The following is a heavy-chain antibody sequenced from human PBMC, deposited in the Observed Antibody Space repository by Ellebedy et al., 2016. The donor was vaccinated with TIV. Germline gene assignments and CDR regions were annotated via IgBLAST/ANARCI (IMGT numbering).Heavy chain of an antibody. CDR1: RYTFTSYD. V-gene: IGHV1-8*01. Sequence: ASVKVSXKASRYTFTSYDINWVRQATGQGLEWMGWMNPNSGNTGYAQKFQGRVTMTRNTSISTAYMELSSLRSEDTAVYYCARGPGGPTVGWFDPWGQGTLVTVSS. CDR3: ARGPGGPTVGWFDP. CDR2: MNPNSGNT. D-gene: IGHD1-26*01. J-gene: IGHJ5*02.